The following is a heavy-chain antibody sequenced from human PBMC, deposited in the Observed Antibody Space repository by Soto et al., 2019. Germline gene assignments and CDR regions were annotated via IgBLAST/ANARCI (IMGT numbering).Heavy chain of an antibody. J-gene: IGHJ6*02. CDR3: ARYLSPGYSSGQYYYYYYGMDV. V-gene: IGHV3-74*01. Sequence: PGGSLRLSCAASGFTFIDYWMHWVRQAPGKGLEWVARVDHDGSGISLADSVKGRFSVSRDNAMNTLYLQMNSLRAEDTAVYYCARYLSPGYSSGQYYYYYYGMDVWGQGTTVTVSS. CDR1: GFTFIDYW. D-gene: IGHD6-19*01. CDR2: VDHDGSGI.